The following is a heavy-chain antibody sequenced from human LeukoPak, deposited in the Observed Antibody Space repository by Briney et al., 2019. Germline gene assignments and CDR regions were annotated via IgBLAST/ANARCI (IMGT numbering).Heavy chain of an antibody. V-gene: IGHV4-39*07. J-gene: IGHJ4*02. CDR1: GGSISSSSYY. CDR2: IYHSGST. Sequence: SETLSLTCTVSGGSISSSSYYWGWIRQPPGKGLEWIGSIYHSGSTYYNPSLKSRVTISVDTSKNQFSLKLSSVTAADTAVYYCARDWSKLGITDYWGQGTLVTVSS. CDR3: ARDWSKLGITDY. D-gene: IGHD1-14*01.